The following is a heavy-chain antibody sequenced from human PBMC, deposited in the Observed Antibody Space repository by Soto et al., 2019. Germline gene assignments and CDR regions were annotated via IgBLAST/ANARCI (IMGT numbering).Heavy chain of an antibody. V-gene: IGHV3-21*01. D-gene: IGHD6-13*01. J-gene: IGHJ6*02. CDR3: ARSRDAGTYHSYYCTDV. CDR2: ISSSSSYI. CDR1: AFTFSSYS. Sequence: GGALRVSWAGSAFTFSSYSMNWVRQPPGKRLEWVSSISSSSSYIYYADSVKGRFTISRENAKNSLYLQMNSLRAEDTAVYYCARSRDAGTYHSYYCTDVWGQGPTVTRS.